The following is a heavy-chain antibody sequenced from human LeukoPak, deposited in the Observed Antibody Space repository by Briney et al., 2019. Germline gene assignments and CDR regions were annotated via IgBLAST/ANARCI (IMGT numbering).Heavy chain of an antibody. CDR1: GGSVSSGSYY. CDR3: ARIALAGSYYFGY. V-gene: IGHV4-61*01. Sequence: SETLSLTCTVSGGSVSSGSYYWSWIRQPPGKGLEWIGYIYYSGSTNYNPSLKSRVTISVDTSKNQFSLKLSSVTAADTAVYYCARIALAGSYYFGYWGQGTLVTVSS. D-gene: IGHD6-6*01. CDR2: IYYSGST. J-gene: IGHJ4*02.